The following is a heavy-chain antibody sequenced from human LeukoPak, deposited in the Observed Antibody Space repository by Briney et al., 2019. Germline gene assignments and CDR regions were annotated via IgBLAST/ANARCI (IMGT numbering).Heavy chain of an antibody. CDR1: GGSISSSSYY. CDR2: IYYNGDT. J-gene: IGHJ6*03. Sequence: SETLSLTCSVSGGSISSSSYYWGWIRQPPGKGLEWIGTIYYNGDTYYNPSLKSRVTVSIDKSKNQFSLKLSSVTVADTAVYYCARDSHYSTSSPYYYYYTNVWGEGTTVIVSS. D-gene: IGHD6-6*01. CDR3: ARDSHYSTSSPYYYYYTNV. V-gene: IGHV4-39*07.